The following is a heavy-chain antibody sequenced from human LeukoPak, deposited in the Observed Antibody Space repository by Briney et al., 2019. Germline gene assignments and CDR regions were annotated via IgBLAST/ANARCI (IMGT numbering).Heavy chain of an antibody. V-gene: IGHV3-15*01. Sequence: GGSRRLSCAASGFTFSNAWMTWVRQAAERWLEWVGRIKSKTDGGTTDYAAPVKGRFTISRDDSKDTLYLQMNSLKTEDTAVYYCTTVLYYYDSSGLDYWGQGTLVAVSS. CDR2: IKSKTDGGTT. D-gene: IGHD3-22*01. CDR1: GFTFSNAW. J-gene: IGHJ4*02. CDR3: TTVLYYYDSSGLDY.